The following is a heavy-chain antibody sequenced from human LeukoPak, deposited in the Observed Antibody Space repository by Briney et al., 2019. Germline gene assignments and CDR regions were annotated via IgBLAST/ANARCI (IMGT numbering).Heavy chain of an antibody. Sequence: GGSLRLSCAASGFTVSSNYMNWVRQAPGKGLEWVANIKQDGSEKYYVDSVKGRFTISRDNAKNSLYLQMNSLRAEDTAVYYCAREVYCSSTSCYTGYFQHWGQGTLVTVSS. CDR1: GFTVSSNY. J-gene: IGHJ1*01. V-gene: IGHV3-7*01. D-gene: IGHD2-2*02. CDR3: AREVYCSSTSCYTGYFQH. CDR2: IKQDGSEK.